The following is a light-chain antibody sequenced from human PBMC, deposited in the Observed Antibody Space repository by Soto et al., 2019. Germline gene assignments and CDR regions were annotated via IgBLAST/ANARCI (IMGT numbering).Light chain of an antibody. CDR3: QQYNTWPPAIT. CDR2: GAS. Sequence: EIVMTQSPATLSVSPGQRATLSCRASQSLSSNLAWYQQKPGQAPRLLIHGASTRATGVPARFSGSGSGTEFTLTISSLQSEDFAVYYCQQYNTWPPAITFGQGTRLEIK. CDR1: QSLSSN. V-gene: IGKV3-15*01. J-gene: IGKJ5*01.